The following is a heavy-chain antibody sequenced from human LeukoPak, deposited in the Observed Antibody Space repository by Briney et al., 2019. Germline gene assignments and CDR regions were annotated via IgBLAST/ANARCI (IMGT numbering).Heavy chain of an antibody. J-gene: IGHJ6*03. CDR2: ISAYNGNT. D-gene: IGHD2-2*01. CDR1: GYTFTSYG. V-gene: IGHV1-18*01. Sequence: ASVKVSCKASGYTFTSYGISWVRQAPGQGLEWMGWISAYNGNTNYAQKLQGRVTMTTDTSTSTAYMELRSLRSDDTAVYYCATVVVVVPALSYYYYTDVWGKGTTVTVSS. CDR3: ATVVVVVPALSYYYYTDV.